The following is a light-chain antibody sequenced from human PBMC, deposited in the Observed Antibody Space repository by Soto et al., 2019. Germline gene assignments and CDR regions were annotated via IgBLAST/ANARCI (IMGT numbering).Light chain of an antibody. J-gene: IGLJ1*01. CDR1: SRDVGSYNY. CDR2: EVT. CDR3: CSYAGSYTWV. V-gene: IGLV2-11*01. Sequence: SALTQPRSVSGSPGQSVTISCTGTSRDVGSYNYVSWYQQHPGKAPKVIIREVTKWPSGVPDRFSGSKSGNTASLSISGLQAEDEADYYCCSYAGSYTWVFGTGTKVTV.